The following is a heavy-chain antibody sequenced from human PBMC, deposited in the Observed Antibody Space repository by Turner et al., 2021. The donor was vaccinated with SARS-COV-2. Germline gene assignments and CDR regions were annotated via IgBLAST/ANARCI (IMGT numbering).Heavy chain of an antibody. CDR2: ISYDGSNK. CDR3: AKVGLGSYGPFDY. V-gene: IGHV3-30*18. CDR1: GFTFSSYG. J-gene: IGHJ4*02. D-gene: IGHD5-18*01. Sequence: VQLVESGGGVVQPGRSLRPSCAASGFTFSSYGMHWVRQAPGKGLEWVAVISYDGSNKYYADSVKGRFTISRDNSKNTLYLQMNSLRAEDTAVYYCAKVGLGSYGPFDYWGQGTLVTVSS.